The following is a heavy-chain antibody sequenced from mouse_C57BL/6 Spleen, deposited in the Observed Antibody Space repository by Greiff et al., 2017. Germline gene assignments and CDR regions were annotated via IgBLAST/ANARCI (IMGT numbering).Heavy chain of an antibody. V-gene: IGHV5-17*01. CDR1: GFTFSDYG. CDR2: ISSGSSTI. CDR3: ARDRNYPYFDY. J-gene: IGHJ2*01. D-gene: IGHD2-1*01. Sequence: EVKVEESGGGLVKPGGSLKLSCAASGFTFSDYGMHWVRQAPEKGLEWVAYISSGSSTIYYADTVKGRFTISRDNAKNTLFLQMTSLRSEDTAMYYCARDRNYPYFDYWGQGTTLTVSS.